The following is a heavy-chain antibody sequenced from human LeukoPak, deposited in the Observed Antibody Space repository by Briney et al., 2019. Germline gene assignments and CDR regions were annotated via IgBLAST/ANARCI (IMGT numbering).Heavy chain of an antibody. Sequence: SETLSLTCTVSGGSISSYYWSWIRQPPGKGLEWIGYIYYSGSTNYNPSLKSRVTISVDTSKNQFSLKLSSVTAADTAVYYCARLVWEFHGYFYYWGHGTLVTVSS. CDR2: IYYSGST. D-gene: IGHD1-26*01. CDR3: ARLVWEFHGYFYY. V-gene: IGHV4-59*08. J-gene: IGHJ4*01. CDR1: GGSISSYY.